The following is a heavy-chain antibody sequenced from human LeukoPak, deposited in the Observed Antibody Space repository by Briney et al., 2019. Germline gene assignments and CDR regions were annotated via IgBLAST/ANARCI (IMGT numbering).Heavy chain of an antibody. CDR3: ARGGCTNGVCFDFDY. CDR2: ISPYNGNT. V-gene: IGHV1-18*01. D-gene: IGHD2-8*01. Sequence: AASVKVSCKASGYTFTNYPISWVRQAPGQGLEWMGWISPYNGNTNYAQKLQGRVTMTTDTSTSTAYMELRSLRSDDTAVYYCARGGCTNGVCFDFDYWGQGTLVTVSS. CDR1: GYTFTNYP. J-gene: IGHJ4*02.